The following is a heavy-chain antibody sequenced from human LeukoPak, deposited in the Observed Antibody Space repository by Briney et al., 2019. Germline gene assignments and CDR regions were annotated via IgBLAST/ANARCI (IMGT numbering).Heavy chain of an antibody. D-gene: IGHD4-17*01. CDR3: AREATRLRDAFDI. CDR1: GFTFSDYY. Sequence: GGSLRLSCAASGFTFSDYYMSWIRQAPGKGLEWVSYISSSSSTIYYADSVKGRFTISRDNAKNSLYLQMNSLRAEDTAVYYCAREATRLRDAFDIWGQGTMVTVSS. J-gene: IGHJ3*02. CDR2: ISSSSSTI. V-gene: IGHV3-11*04.